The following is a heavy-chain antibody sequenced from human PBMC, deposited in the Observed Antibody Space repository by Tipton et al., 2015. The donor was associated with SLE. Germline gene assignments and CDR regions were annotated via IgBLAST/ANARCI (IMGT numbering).Heavy chain of an antibody. D-gene: IGHD4-23*01. Sequence: TLSLTCAVYGGSFSGYYWSWIRQPPGKGLEWIGYIYYSGSTNYNPSLKSRVTISVDTSKNQFSLKLSSVTAADTAVYYCARDPVYGGNTGAFDIWGQGTMVTVSS. V-gene: IGHV4-59*01. CDR2: IYYSGST. J-gene: IGHJ3*02. CDR3: ARDPVYGGNTGAFDI. CDR1: GGSFSGYY.